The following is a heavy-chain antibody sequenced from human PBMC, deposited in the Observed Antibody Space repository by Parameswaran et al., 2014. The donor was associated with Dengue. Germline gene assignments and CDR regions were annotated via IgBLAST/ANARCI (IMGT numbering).Heavy chain of an antibody. CDR2: ISYDGSNK. V-gene: IGHV3-30-3*01. D-gene: IGHD5-18*01. Sequence: VRQAPGKGLEWVAVISYDGSNKYYADSVKGRFTISRDNSKNTLYLQMNSLRAEDTAVYYCARSSWIQLWSLWDVGVEPAGADYWGQGTLVTVSS. J-gene: IGHJ4*02. CDR3: ARSSWIQLWSLWDVGVEPAGADY.